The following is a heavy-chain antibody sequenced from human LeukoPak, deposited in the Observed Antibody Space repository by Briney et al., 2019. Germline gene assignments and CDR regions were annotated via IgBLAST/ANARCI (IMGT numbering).Heavy chain of an antibody. CDR2: ISSSGSTI. CDR1: GFTFSDYY. V-gene: IGHV3-11*01. J-gene: IGHJ4*02. CDR3: ASYTMVRGVIYDY. Sequence: GGSLRLSCAASGFTFSDYYMSWIRQAPGKGLEWVSYISSSGSTIYYADSVKGRFTISRDNAKNSLYPQMNSLRAEDTAVYYCASYTMVRGVIYDYWGQGTLVTVSS. D-gene: IGHD3-10*01.